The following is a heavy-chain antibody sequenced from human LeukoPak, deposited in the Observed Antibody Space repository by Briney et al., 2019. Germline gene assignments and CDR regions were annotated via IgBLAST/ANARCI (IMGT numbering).Heavy chain of an antibody. D-gene: IGHD3-3*01. Sequence: SETLSLTCTVSGVSISSYYWSWIRQPPGKGLEWIGYIYYSGSTNYNPSLKSRVTISVDTSKNQFSLKLSSVTAADTAVYYCARVSTSFWSGYSTVSFDYWGQGTLVTVSS. J-gene: IGHJ4*02. CDR3: ARVSTSFWSGYSTVSFDY. V-gene: IGHV4-59*01. CDR2: IYYSGST. CDR1: GVSISSYY.